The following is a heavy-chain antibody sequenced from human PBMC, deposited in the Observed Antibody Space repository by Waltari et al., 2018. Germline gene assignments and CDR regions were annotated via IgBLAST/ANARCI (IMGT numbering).Heavy chain of an antibody. CDR3: ARGQVPEISSGWGNPFDI. CDR2: INPANGDT. D-gene: IGHD6-19*01. V-gene: IGHV1-3*03. J-gene: IGHJ3*02. Sequence: QVQLVQSGAEVKKPGASVKVSCKASGYTFTSFPLHWVRQAPGHRLEWMGGINPANGDTKYSQDFHGRVTIVRDTSASTSYMELNSLRSEDMAVYYWARGQVPEISSGWGNPFDIWGQGTMVTVSS. CDR1: GYTFTSFP.